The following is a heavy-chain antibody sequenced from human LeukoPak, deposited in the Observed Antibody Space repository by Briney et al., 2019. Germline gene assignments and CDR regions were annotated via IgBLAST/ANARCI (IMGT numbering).Heavy chain of an antibody. J-gene: IGHJ4*02. Sequence: SETLSLTCTVSGGSISTYYWSWIRQPPGKGLEWIGYIYYSGSTNFNPSLKSRVTISVDTSKNQFSLKLNSVTAADTAVYYCARGSDRYYYDSSGYYLDYFDYWGQGTLVTVSS. V-gene: IGHV4-59*01. D-gene: IGHD3-22*01. CDR2: IYYSGST. CDR1: GGSISTYY. CDR3: ARGSDRYYYDSSGYYLDYFDY.